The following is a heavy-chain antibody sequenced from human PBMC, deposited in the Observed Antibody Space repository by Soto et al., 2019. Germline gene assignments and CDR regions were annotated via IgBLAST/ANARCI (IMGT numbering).Heavy chain of an antibody. CDR2: IYWDDDK. J-gene: IGHJ4*02. CDR1: GFSLSTTRVG. Sequence: QITLKESDPTLVKPTQTLTLTCTFSGFSLSTTRVGVGWIRQPPGKALEWLALIYWDDDKRYSPSLKSRLTITKDTSKNQVVLTMTNMDPVDTATYYCAHSVVAGLGYYFDYWGQGTLVTVSS. V-gene: IGHV2-5*02. CDR3: AHSVVAGLGYYFDY. D-gene: IGHD6-19*01.